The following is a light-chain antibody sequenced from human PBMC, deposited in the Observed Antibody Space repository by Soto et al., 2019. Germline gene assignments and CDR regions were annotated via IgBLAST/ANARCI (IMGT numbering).Light chain of an antibody. Sequence: QSALNQPASVSGSHGQSITISCAGTSRDIGSYDLVSWYQQHPGKVPKLIISDVNKRPSGVSDRFSGSKSGNTASLTISGLQAEDEAEYYCCSYAGRTTTYVLGTGTKVTV. CDR2: DVN. J-gene: IGLJ1*01. CDR3: CSYAGRTTTYV. CDR1: SRDIGSYDL. V-gene: IGLV2-23*02.